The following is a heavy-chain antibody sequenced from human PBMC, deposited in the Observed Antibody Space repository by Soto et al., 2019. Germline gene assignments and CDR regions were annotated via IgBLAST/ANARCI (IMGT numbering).Heavy chain of an antibody. CDR1: GYTFTGYA. CDR3: ARAVAVPADFDY. V-gene: IGHV1-3*05. D-gene: IGHD6-19*01. Sequence: QVQLVQSGAEEKKPGASVTVSCKASGYTFTGYAMHWVRQAPGQRLEWMGWINAGNGNTKYSRKFQGRVTITRDTSASTAYMELSSLRSEDTAVYYCARAVAVPADFDYWGQGTLVTVSS. CDR2: INAGNGNT. J-gene: IGHJ4*02.